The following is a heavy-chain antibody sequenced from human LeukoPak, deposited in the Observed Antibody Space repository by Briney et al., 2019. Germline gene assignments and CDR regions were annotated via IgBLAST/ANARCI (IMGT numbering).Heavy chain of an antibody. J-gene: IGHJ6*02. V-gene: IGHV3-9*01. CDR1: GFTFDDYA. CDR2: ISWNSGSI. Sequence: GGSLRLSCAASGFTFDDYAMHWVRQAPGKGLEWVSGISWNSGSIGYADSVKGRFTISRDNAKNSLYLQMNSLRAEDTALYYCAKDMAPGYCSSTSCYYYYYHGMDVWGQGTTVTVSS. D-gene: IGHD2-2*01. CDR3: AKDMAPGYCSSTSCYYYYYHGMDV.